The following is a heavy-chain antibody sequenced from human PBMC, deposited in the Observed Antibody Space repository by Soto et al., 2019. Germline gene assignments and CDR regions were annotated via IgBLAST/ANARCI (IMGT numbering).Heavy chain of an antibody. CDR3: ARVGVPAAIPNDY. CDR2: ISSSSYI. CDR1: GFTFSSYS. J-gene: IGHJ4*02. V-gene: IGHV3-21*01. Sequence: GGSLRLSCAASGFTFSSYSMNWVRQAPGKGLEWVSSISSSSYIYYADSVKGRFTISRDNAKNSLYLQMNSLRAEDTAVYYCARVGVPAAIPNDYWGQGTLVTVSS. D-gene: IGHD2-2*02.